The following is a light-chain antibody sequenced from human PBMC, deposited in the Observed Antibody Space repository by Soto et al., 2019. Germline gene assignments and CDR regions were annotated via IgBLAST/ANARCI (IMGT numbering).Light chain of an antibody. J-gene: IGKJ2*01. Sequence: DIVMTQSPDSLAVSLGERATINCKASQTVLYNSNNRNYLAWYHQKPGQSPKLLIYWASTRESGVPDRFSGSGSGTDFTLTISGLQAEDVAVYYCQQYYTTPYTFGQGTKVDIK. CDR3: QQYYTTPYT. CDR1: QTVLYNSNNRNY. CDR2: WAS. V-gene: IGKV4-1*01.